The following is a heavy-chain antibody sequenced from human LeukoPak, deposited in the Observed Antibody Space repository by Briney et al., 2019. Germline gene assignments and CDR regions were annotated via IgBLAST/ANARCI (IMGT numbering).Heavy chain of an antibody. Sequence: GGPLRLSCAASGFTVSNNYMNWARQAPGKGLGWVSIIYSDGSTYFADSGKGRFTISRDNSKNPPYLQTNSLRADDTAVYYCARALRGYSYALDYWGQGALVTVSS. CDR1: GFTVSNNY. CDR3: ARALRGYSYALDY. D-gene: IGHD5-18*01. J-gene: IGHJ4*02. CDR2: IYSDGST. V-gene: IGHV3-66*01.